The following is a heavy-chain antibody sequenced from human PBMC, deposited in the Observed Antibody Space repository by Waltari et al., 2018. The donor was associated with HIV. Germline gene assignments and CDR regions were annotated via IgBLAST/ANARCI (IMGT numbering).Heavy chain of an antibody. CDR3: ARDAMIVVEGAFDI. Sequence: QVQLVQSGAEVKKPGSSVKVSCKASGGTFSSYAISWVRQAPGQGLEWMGRIIPILGIANYAQKFQGRVTITADKSTSTAYMELSSLRSEDTAVYYCARDAMIVVEGAFDIWGQGTMVTVSS. D-gene: IGHD3-22*01. V-gene: IGHV1-69*04. CDR1: GGTFSSYA. J-gene: IGHJ3*02. CDR2: IIPILGIA.